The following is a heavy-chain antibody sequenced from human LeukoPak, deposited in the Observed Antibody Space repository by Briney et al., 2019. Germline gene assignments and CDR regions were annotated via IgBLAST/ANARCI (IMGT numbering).Heavy chain of an antibody. CDR1: GLTFSSYA. Sequence: PGGSLRLSCAASGLTFSSYAMHWVRQAPGKGLEWVAVISYDGSNKYYADSVKGRFTISRDNSKNTLYLQMNSLRAEDTAVYYCARGGRSSTSCQDYWGQGTLVTVSS. J-gene: IGHJ4*02. V-gene: IGHV3-30*01. CDR2: ISYDGSNK. D-gene: IGHD2-2*01. CDR3: ARGGRSSTSCQDY.